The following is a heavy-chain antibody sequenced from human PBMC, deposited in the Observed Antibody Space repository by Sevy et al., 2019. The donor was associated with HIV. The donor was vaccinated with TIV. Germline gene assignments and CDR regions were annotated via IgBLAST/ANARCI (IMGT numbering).Heavy chain of an antibody. D-gene: IGHD3-10*01. CDR2: IKQDGSEK. CDR3: ARSYFGSGTSYGMDV. CDR1: GFTFSSYW. J-gene: IGHJ6*02. V-gene: IGHV3-7*01. Sequence: GGSLRLSCAASGFTFSSYWMCWVRQAPGKGLEWVANIKQDGSEKYYVDSVKGRFTISRDNAKGSLYLQWNSLRAEDTAIYYCARSYFGSGTSYGMDVWGQGTTVTVSS.